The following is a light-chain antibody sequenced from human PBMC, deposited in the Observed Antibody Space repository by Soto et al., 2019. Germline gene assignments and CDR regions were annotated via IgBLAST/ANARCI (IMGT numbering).Light chain of an antibody. CDR2: DAS. J-gene: IGKJ1*01. CDR1: QSVYTY. CDR3: QQRTNWPPTWT. Sequence: EIVLTHSPATLSLSPGERATLSCRASQSVYTYLAWYQQKPGQAPRLLIYDASMRATGIPARFSGSGSGTDFTLTISILGPEDFAVYYCQQRTNWPPTWTFGQGTKVEIK. V-gene: IGKV3-11*01.